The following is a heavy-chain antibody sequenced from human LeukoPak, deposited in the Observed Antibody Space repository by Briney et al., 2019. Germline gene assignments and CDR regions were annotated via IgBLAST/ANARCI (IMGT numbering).Heavy chain of an antibody. CDR3: ARDLPTTGTPFDY. Sequence: GGSLRLSCAASGFTFSDYYMSWIRQAPGKGLEWVSYISSSGSTIYYADSVKGRFIISRDNAKNSLYLQMNSLRAEDTAVYYCARDLPTTGTPFDYWGQGTLVTVSS. V-gene: IGHV3-11*01. CDR1: GFTFSDYY. CDR2: ISSSGSTI. J-gene: IGHJ4*02. D-gene: IGHD1-1*01.